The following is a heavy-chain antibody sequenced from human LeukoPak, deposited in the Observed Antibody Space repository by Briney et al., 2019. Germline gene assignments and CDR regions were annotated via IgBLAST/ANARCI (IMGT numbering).Heavy chain of an antibody. CDR1: GFTFTTYS. CDR2: ISSSISTI. J-gene: IGHJ5*02. D-gene: IGHD2-21*02. CDR3: ARGASYVTSQWFDP. Sequence: GGSLRLSCAASGFTFTTYSMNWVRQAPGKGLEWVSYISSSISTIYYADSVKGRFTISRDNAKNSLYLQMNSLRAEDTAVYYCARGASYVTSQWFDPWGQGTQVTVSS. V-gene: IGHV3-48*01.